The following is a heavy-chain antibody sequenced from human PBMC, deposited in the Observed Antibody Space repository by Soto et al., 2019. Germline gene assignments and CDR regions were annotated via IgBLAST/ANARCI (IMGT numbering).Heavy chain of an antibody. V-gene: IGHV2-5*02. J-gene: IGHJ4*02. D-gene: IGHD3-10*01. CDR3: AHHPYYGLGSYSFDY. CDR2: IYWDDDK. CDR1: GFSLTTSGVG. Sequence: QITLKASGPTLVRPTQTLTLTCTFSGFSLTTSGVGVGWIRQPPGKALESLAVIYWDDDKLYSSSLKSRLTTHTYTSKYHVVITMPNTEPVDTATYYCAHHPYYGLGSYSFDYWGQGTLVTVSS.